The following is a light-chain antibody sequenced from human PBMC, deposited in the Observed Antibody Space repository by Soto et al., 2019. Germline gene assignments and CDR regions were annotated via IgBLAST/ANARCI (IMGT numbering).Light chain of an antibody. CDR3: SSYTSDSTYV. CDR2: DVS. Sequence: QSALTQPASVSGSPGQSITISCNGTSSDVGGYNYVSWYQEHPGKAPKLMIYDVSNRPSGVSNRFSGSKSGNTASLTISGLQAEDEADYYCSSYTSDSTYVFGTGTKLTVL. V-gene: IGLV2-14*01. J-gene: IGLJ1*01. CDR1: SSDVGGYNY.